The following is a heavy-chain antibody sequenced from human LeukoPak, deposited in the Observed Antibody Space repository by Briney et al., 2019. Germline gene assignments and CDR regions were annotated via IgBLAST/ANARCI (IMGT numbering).Heavy chain of an antibody. CDR1: GGTFSSYA. Sequence: SVKVSCKASGGTFSSYAISWVRQAPGQGLEWLGGIIPIFGTAKYAQKFQGRVTITADESTSTAYMELSSLRAEDTAVYYCASRSGLNRGYSYGYADAFDIWGEGTMVTVSS. J-gene: IGHJ3*02. CDR2: IIPIFGTA. CDR3: ASRSGLNRGYSYGYADAFDI. D-gene: IGHD5-18*01. V-gene: IGHV1-69*13.